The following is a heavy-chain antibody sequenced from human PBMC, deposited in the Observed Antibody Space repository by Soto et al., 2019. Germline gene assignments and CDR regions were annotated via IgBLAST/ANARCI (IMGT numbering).Heavy chain of an antibody. Sequence: EVQLVESGGGLVQPGGSLRLSCAASGFTFSSYSMNWVRQAPGKGLEWVSYISSSSSTIYYADSVKGRFTISRDNAKNSLYLQMNSLRDEDTAVYYCARFTREGWYTERYGMDVWGQGTTVTVSS. CDR1: GFTFSSYS. CDR2: ISSSSSTI. CDR3: ARFTREGWYTERYGMDV. V-gene: IGHV3-48*02. D-gene: IGHD6-19*01. J-gene: IGHJ6*02.